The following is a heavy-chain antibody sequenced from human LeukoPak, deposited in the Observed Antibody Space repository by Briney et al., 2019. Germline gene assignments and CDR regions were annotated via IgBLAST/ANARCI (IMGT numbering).Heavy chain of an antibody. CDR1: GNYW. V-gene: IGHV3-74*01. D-gene: IGHD2/OR15-2a*01. CDR3: VSFYEAY. J-gene: IGHJ4*02. CDR2: INSDGSWT. Sequence: GGSLRLSCAASGNYWMHWVRQAPGKGLVWVTHINSDGSWTSYADSVKGRFTISKDNAKNTVYLQMNNLRAEDTAVYYCVSFYEAYWGRGTLVTVSS.